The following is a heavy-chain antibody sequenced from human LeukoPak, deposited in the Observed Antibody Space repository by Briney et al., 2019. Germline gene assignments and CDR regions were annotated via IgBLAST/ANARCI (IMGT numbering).Heavy chain of an antibody. Sequence: ASVKVSCKASGYTFTSYYMHWVRQAPGQGLEWMGIINPTGGSTSYAQKFQGRVTMTRDTSTSTVYMELSSLRSEDTAVYYCARAQKPVDQYYDNAFDIWGQGTMVTVSS. CDR1: GYTFTSYY. CDR3: ARAQKPVDQYYDNAFDI. V-gene: IGHV1-46*01. CDR2: INPTGGST. J-gene: IGHJ3*02. D-gene: IGHD3-22*01.